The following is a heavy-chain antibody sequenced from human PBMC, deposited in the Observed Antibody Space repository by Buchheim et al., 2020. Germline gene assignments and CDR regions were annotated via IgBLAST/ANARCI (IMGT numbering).Heavy chain of an antibody. D-gene: IGHD2-2*01. V-gene: IGHV4-61*02. CDR1: GGSISSGSYY. J-gene: IGHJ4*02. Sequence: QVQLQESGPGLVKPSQTLSLTCTVSGGSISSGSYYWSWLRQPAGKGLEWVGRIYNTGRTNYNPSLKSRVTISVDTSKNPFSLKLSSVTAADTAVYYCARADVVVPAAFDYWGQGTL. CDR3: ARADVVVPAAFDY. CDR2: IYNTGRT.